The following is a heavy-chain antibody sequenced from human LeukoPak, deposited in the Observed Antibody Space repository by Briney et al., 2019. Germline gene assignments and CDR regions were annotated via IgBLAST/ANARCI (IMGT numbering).Heavy chain of an antibody. J-gene: IGHJ6*02. D-gene: IGHD3-10*01. CDR2: IIPILGIA. CDR1: GGTFSSYA. Sequence: SVKVSCKASGGTFSSYAISWVRQAPGRGLEWMGRIIPILGIANYAQKFQGRVTITADKSTSTAYMELSSLRSEDTAVYYCARAQYYYGSGTVYYYGMDVWGQGTTVTVSS. CDR3: ARAQYYYGSGTVYYYGMDV. V-gene: IGHV1-69*04.